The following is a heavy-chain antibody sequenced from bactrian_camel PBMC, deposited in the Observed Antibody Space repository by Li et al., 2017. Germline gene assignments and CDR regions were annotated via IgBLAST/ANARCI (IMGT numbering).Heavy chain of an antibody. Sequence: HVQLVESGGGLVQPGGSLRLSCVASIASDAFYSSYCMAWFRQAPGNEREGVAVIAGGDGSTYYADSVKGRFTISRDNAKNTLYLQMNGLKAEDTAMYYCAAGTTCLSLSRSYEYNTWGRGTQVTVS. CDR3: AAGTTCLSLSRSYEYNT. D-gene: IGHD1*01. J-gene: IGHJ4*01. V-gene: IGHV3S1*01. CDR2: IAGGDGST. CDR1: IASDAFYSSYC.